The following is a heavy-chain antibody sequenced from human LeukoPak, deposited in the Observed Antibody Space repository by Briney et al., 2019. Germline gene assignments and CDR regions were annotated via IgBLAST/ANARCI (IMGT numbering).Heavy chain of an antibody. Sequence: QPGGSLRLSCAASGFTFSSYAMNWVRQAPGKGLEWVSAISGSGGSTYYADSVKGRFTISRDNSKNTLYLQMNSLRAEDTAVYYCPKPHSGSYYSGINCGQGTLVTVSS. V-gene: IGHV3-23*01. J-gene: IGHJ4*02. CDR1: GFTFSSYA. CDR3: PKPHSGSYYSGIN. CDR2: ISGSGGST. D-gene: IGHD1-26*01.